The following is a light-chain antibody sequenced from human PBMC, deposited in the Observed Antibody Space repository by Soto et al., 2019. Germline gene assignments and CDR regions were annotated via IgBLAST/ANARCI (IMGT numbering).Light chain of an antibody. Sequence: DIVMTQSPDSLAVSLGERATINCKSSQSVLYSSNNKNYLAWYQQKPGQPPKLLIYWASTRESGVPDRFSGSGSETDFTLTISSLQAEDVAVYYCQQYYSTPWTFGQGTKAEIK. CDR2: WAS. J-gene: IGKJ1*01. CDR1: QSVLYSSNNKNY. CDR3: QQYYSTPWT. V-gene: IGKV4-1*01.